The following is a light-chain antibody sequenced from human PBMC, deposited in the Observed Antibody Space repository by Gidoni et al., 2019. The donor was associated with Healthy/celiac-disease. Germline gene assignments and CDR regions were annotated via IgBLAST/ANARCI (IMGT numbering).Light chain of an antibody. Sequence: DIQMTQSPSSLSASVGDRVTITCQASQDISNYINWYQQKPGKAPKLLIYDASNLETGVPSRFSGSGSGTDFTFTISSLQPEDIATYYCQQYDNLLCSFGQGTKLEIK. J-gene: IGKJ2*04. V-gene: IGKV1-33*01. CDR2: DAS. CDR1: QDISNY. CDR3: QQYDNLLCS.